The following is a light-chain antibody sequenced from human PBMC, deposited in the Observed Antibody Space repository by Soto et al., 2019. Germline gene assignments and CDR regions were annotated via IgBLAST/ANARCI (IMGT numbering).Light chain of an antibody. V-gene: IGKV3-11*01. CDR3: QQRSNWPT. J-gene: IGKJ1*01. CDR2: DTS. Sequence: SVLTQSPATLSLSPWERATLSCRASQSVSSYLAWYQQKPGQAPRLLIYDTSTRATGIPARFSGSGSGTEFTLTISILQSEDFAVYYCQQRSNWPTFGQGTKVDIK. CDR1: QSVSSY.